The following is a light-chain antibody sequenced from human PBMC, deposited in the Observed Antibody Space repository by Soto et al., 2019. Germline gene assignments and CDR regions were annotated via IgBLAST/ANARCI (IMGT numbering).Light chain of an antibody. CDR1: SSDVGGYNY. Sequence: QSALTQPASVSGSPGQSITISCTGTSSDVGGYNYVSWYQKHPGKAPKLIIYEVSNRPSGVSNRFSGSKSGNTASLTISGLQAEDETDYYCSSYTSSSTVVFGGGTKVTVL. V-gene: IGLV2-14*01. J-gene: IGLJ2*01. CDR3: SSYTSSSTVV. CDR2: EVS.